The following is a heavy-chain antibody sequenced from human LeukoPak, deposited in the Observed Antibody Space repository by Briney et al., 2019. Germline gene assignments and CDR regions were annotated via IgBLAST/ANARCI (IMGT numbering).Heavy chain of an antibody. J-gene: IGHJ5*02. V-gene: IGHV1-2*02. CDR1: GYTFTGHY. CDR2: INPNSGGT. Sequence: ASVKVSCKASGYTFTGHYMHWVPQAPGQGLEWMGWINPNSGGTNYAQKFQGRVTMTRDTSISTAYMELSRLRSDDTAVYYCARDLDIVVVAAPNWFDPWGQGTLVTVSS. D-gene: IGHD2-2*03. CDR3: ARDLDIVVVAAPNWFDP.